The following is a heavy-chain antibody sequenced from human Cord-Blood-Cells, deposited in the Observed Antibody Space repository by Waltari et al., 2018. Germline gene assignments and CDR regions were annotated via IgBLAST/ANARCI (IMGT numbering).Heavy chain of an antibody. CDR2: IIPIFGTA. CDR1: GGTFSSYA. J-gene: IGHJ3*02. CDR3: ARGGGGDHNWDDAFDI. D-gene: IGHD1-20*01. Sequence: VQLVQSGAEVKKPGSSVKVSCKASGGTFSSYAISWVRQAPGQGLEWMGGIIPIFGTANYAQKFQGRVTITADKPTSTAYMERSSLRSEDTAVYYCARGGGGDHNWDDAFDIWGQGTMVTVSS. V-gene: IGHV1-69*06.